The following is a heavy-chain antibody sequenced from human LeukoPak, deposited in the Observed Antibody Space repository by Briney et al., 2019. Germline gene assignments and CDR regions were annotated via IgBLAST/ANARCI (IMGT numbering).Heavy chain of an antibody. V-gene: IGHV4-39*07. CDR1: GGSISSNSYY. CDR3: ARDGRYSNYLDY. J-gene: IGHJ4*02. Sequence: PSETLSLTCAVSGGSISSNSYYWGWIRQPPGKGLEWIGSIYYSGSTYYNPSLKSRVTISVDTSKNQFSLKLSSVTAADTAVYYCARDGRYSNYLDYWGQGTLVTVSS. D-gene: IGHD4-11*01. CDR2: IYYSGST.